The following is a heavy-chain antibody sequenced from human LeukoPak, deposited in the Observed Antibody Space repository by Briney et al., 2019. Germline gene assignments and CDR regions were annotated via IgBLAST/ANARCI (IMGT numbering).Heavy chain of an antibody. V-gene: IGHV4-4*02. D-gene: IGHD3-22*01. CDR1: GGSISSSNW. J-gene: IGHJ3*02. Sequence: PSGTLSLTCAVSGGSISSSNWWSWVRQPPGKGLEWIGEIYRSGSTNYNPSLKSRVTISVDKSKNQFSLKLSSVTAADTAVYYCATRGKYYDSSGSNAFDIWGQGTMVTVSS. CDR2: IYRSGST. CDR3: ATRGKYYDSSGSNAFDI.